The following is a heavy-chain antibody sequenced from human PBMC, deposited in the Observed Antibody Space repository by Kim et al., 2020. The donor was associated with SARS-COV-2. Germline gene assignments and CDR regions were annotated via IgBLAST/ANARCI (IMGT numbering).Heavy chain of an antibody. D-gene: IGHD3-16*02. CDR3: ARDPSMITFGVVIVIGHFDY. V-gene: IGHV3-48*02. Sequence: RFTISRDNATNSLYLQMNSLRDEDTAVYYCARDPSMITFGVVIVIGHFDYWGQGTLVTVSS. J-gene: IGHJ4*02.